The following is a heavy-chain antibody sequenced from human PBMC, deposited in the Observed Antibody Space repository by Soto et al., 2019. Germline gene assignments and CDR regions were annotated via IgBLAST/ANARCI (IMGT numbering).Heavy chain of an antibody. V-gene: IGHV1-24*01. CDR1: GYTLTELS. J-gene: IGHJ4*02. CDR2: FDPEDGET. D-gene: IGHD4-17*01. Sequence: QVQLVQSGAEVKKPGASVKVSCKVSGYTLTELSMPWVRQAPGKGLEWMGGFDPEDGETIYAQKFQGRVTMTADTSTETADMELSSLASEDTAVYYCETVGYGDCVGYWGQRTLGTVSS. CDR3: ETVGYGDCVGY.